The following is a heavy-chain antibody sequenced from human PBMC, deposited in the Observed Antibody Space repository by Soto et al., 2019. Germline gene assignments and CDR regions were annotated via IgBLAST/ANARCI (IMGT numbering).Heavy chain of an antibody. J-gene: IGHJ5*02. CDR3: ARESPSPTVTTLYNWFDP. D-gene: IGHD4-17*01. CDR2: IIPILGIA. V-gene: IGHV1-69*04. CDR1: GGTFSSYA. Sequence: QVQLVQSGAEVKKPGSSVKVSCKASGGTFSSYAITWVRQSPGQGLEWMGRIIPILGIANYAQKFQGRVTITPDNSTRTAYMEMSSLRSEDTAVYYCARESPSPTVTTLYNWFDPWGQGTLVTVSS.